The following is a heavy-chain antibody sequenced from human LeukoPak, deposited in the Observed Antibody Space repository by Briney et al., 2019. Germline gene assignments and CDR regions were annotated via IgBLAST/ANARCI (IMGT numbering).Heavy chain of an antibody. CDR3: ATSGYNDDY. CDR1: GFTFTIFG. Sequence: GGSLRLSCAASGFTFTIFGLSWVRQAPGKGLEWVSAISGSGGSTYYADSVKGRFTISRDNSKNTLYLQMNSLRAEDTAVYYCATSGYNDDYWGQGTLVTVSS. J-gene: IGHJ4*02. D-gene: IGHD3-3*01. V-gene: IGHV3-23*01. CDR2: ISGSGGST.